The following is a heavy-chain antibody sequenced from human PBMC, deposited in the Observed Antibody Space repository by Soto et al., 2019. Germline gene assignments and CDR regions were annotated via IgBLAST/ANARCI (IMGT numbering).Heavy chain of an antibody. J-gene: IGHJ6*02. Sequence: PGESLKISCKGSGYTFSSYWIAWVRQMPGKGLEWMGIIYPADSDTRYSPSFEGQVTISADKSISTAYLQWSSLKAPDTAMYYCSRRDSYYYYGMDFWGQGTTVTVSS. CDR3: SRRDSYYYYGMDF. CDR1: GYTFSSYW. D-gene: IGHD2-21*02. CDR2: IYPADSDT. V-gene: IGHV5-51*01.